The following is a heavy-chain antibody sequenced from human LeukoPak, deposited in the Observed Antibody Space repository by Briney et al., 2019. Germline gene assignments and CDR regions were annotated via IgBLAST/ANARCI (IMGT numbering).Heavy chain of an antibody. CDR3: AHGLGYCTATSCFSDWFDP. D-gene: IGHD2-8*02. J-gene: IGHJ5*02. CDR1: GFSLTTNGVG. Sequence: SGPTLVNPTQTLTLTCTFSGFSLTTNGVGVGWIRQPPGKALEWLALIYWNDDKRYSPSPKSRLTITKDTSKNQVVLTMTNMDPVDTATYYCAHGLGYCTATSCFSDWFDPWGQGSLVTVSS. V-gene: IGHV2-5*01. CDR2: IYWNDDK.